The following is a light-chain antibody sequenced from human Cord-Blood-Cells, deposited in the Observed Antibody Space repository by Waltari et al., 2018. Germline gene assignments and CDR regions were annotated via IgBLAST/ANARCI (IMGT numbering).Light chain of an antibody. CDR2: DAS. CDR1: QSISSW. CDR3: QQYNSYSPYT. V-gene: IGKV1-5*01. Sequence: DIQMTQSPSPLSASVGDRVTITCRASQSISSWLAWYQPKPGKAPNLLIYDASSLESGVPSRFSGSGSGTEFTLTISSLQPDDFATYYCQQYNSYSPYTFGQGTKLEIK. J-gene: IGKJ2*01.